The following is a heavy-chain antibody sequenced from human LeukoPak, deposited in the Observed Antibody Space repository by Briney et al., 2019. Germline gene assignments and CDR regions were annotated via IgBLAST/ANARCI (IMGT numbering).Heavy chain of an antibody. D-gene: IGHD3-10*01. CDR2: ISGSGGST. CDR1: GFTFSSYE. V-gene: IGHV3-23*01. CDR3: AKSPQFRESRYFDY. J-gene: IGHJ4*02. Sequence: TGGSLRLSCAASGFTFSSYEMNWVRQAPGKGLEWVSAISGSGGSTYYADSVKGRFTISRDNSKNTLYLQMNSLRAEDTAVYYCAKSPQFRESRYFDYWGQGTLVTVSS.